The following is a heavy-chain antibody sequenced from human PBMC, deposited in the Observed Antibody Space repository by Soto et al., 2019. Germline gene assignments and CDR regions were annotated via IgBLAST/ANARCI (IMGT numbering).Heavy chain of an antibody. CDR2: IYPGDSDT. J-gene: IGHJ3*02. D-gene: IGHD3-9*01. Sequence: GESLKISCKASGYTFSNYWIGWVRQMPGKGLEWMGIIYPGDSDTRYSPSFQGQINISADKSISTAYVQWSSLKASDTAIYYCATDLTGYSHDAFDIWGQGTMVTV. CDR1: GYTFSNYW. V-gene: IGHV5-51*01. CDR3: ATDLTGYSHDAFDI.